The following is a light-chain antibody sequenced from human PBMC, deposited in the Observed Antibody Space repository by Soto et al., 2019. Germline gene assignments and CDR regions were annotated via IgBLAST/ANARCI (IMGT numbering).Light chain of an antibody. Sequence: AIQMTQSPSSLSASVGDRVTIICRASQGIRNDLGWYQQRPGKAPKLLIYATSNLQSGVPSRFSGSGSGTDFTLIISSLQPEDFATYYCLQYYSYPRTFGQGTKVEIK. CDR1: QGIRND. CDR3: LQYYSYPRT. J-gene: IGKJ1*01. V-gene: IGKV1-6*01. CDR2: ATS.